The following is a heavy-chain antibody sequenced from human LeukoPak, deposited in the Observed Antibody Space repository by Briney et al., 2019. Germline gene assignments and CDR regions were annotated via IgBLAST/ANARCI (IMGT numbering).Heavy chain of an antibody. CDR2: IYTSGST. V-gene: IGHV4-4*07. CDR3: ARDTTMITFGGVIVIPGSLDY. D-gene: IGHD3-16*02. J-gene: IGHJ4*02. Sequence: SETLSLTCTVSGGSISSYYWSWIRQPAGKGLEWIGRIYTSGSTNYNPSLKSRVTMSVDTSKNQFSLKLSSVTAADTAVYYCARDTTMITFGGVIVIPGSLDYWGQGTLVTVSS. CDR1: GGSISSYY.